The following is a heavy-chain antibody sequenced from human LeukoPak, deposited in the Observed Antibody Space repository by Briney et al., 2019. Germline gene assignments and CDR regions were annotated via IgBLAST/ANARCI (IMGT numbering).Heavy chain of an antibody. Sequence: SETLSLTCTVSGGSISTITYYWGWIRQPPGKGLEWIGSIYYSGSTYYNPSLKSRVTISVDTSKNQFSLKLSSVTPADTAVYYCARDLGRAAARPLSWFDPWGQGTLVTVSS. CDR1: GGSISTITYY. CDR2: IYYSGST. D-gene: IGHD6-6*01. J-gene: IGHJ5*02. CDR3: ARDLGRAAARPLSWFDP. V-gene: IGHV4-39*07.